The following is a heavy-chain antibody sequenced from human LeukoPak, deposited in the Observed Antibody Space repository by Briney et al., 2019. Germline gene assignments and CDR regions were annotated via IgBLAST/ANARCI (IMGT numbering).Heavy chain of an antibody. J-gene: IGHJ4*02. D-gene: IGHD3-10*01. CDR3: ARGYYYGSGSYYRH. Sequence: SETLSLTCTVSGYSITNNYYWDWIRQPPGKGLEWIASIYHSGRTYYNPALKSRATISVDTSKNQFSLKLSSVTAADTAVYYCARGYYYGSGSYYRHWGQGTLVTVSS. V-gene: IGHV4-38-2*02. CDR1: GYSITNNYY. CDR2: IYHSGRT.